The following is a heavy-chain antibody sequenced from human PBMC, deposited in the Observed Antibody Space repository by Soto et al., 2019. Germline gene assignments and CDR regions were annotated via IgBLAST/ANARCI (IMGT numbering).Heavy chain of an antibody. CDR3: ARDPGYMFGPWYSDY. V-gene: IGHV3-30-3*01. Sequence: QVQPVESGGGVVQPGRSLRLSCAASGFNFSTYAMHWVRQAPGKGLEWVALISYDGSNQYYADSVKGRFTISRNNSMNTRCLQVNSLRTEDTAMYYCARDPGYMFGPWYSDYWGQGTLVTVSS. J-gene: IGHJ4*02. CDR2: ISYDGSNQ. CDR1: GFNFSTYA. D-gene: IGHD5-12*01.